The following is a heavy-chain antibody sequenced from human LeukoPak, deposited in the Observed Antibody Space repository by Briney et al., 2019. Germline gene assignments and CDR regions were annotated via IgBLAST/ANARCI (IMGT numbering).Heavy chain of an antibody. CDR1: GYTFTSYG. V-gene: IGHV1-18*01. J-gene: IGHJ5*02. CDR3: ARDKEDIVVVPAASTHPNWFDP. Sequence: GASAKVSCKASGYTFTSYGISWVRQAPGQGLEWMGWISAYNGNTNYAQKFQGRVTMTTDTSTTTAYMELRSLRSDDTAVYYCARDKEDIVVVPAASTHPNWFDPWGQGTLVTVSS. CDR2: ISAYNGNT. D-gene: IGHD2-2*01.